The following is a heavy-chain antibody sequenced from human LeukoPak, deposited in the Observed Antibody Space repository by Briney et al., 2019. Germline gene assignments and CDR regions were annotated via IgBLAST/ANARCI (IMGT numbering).Heavy chain of an antibody. V-gene: IGHV1-69*04. Sequence: SVKVSCKASGGTFTSYAINWVRQAPGQGLEWVGKIIPLLGVTKHAQKFQGRVTVTADPATNTAYMELSSLIPDDTAVYYCARARTMITFGGVRHAFDIWGEGTLVTVSS. D-gene: IGHD3-16*01. CDR1: GGTFTSYA. CDR2: IIPLLGVT. CDR3: ARARTMITFGGVRHAFDI. J-gene: IGHJ3*02.